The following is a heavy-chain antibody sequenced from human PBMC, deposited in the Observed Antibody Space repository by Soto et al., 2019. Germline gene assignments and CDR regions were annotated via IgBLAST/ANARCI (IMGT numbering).Heavy chain of an antibody. V-gene: IGHV4-39*02. J-gene: IGHJ4*02. CDR2: IYYDGTT. D-gene: IGHD2-15*01. CDR1: GGSINSNNYY. CDR3: AKVVVAATRHTDFDS. Sequence: LSLTCTVSGGSINSNNYYWAWIRQPPGKGLAWIASIYYDGTTYYNTSLKSRVTISRDTSKNQFSLRLTSMTAADTAVYYCAKVVVAATRHTDFDSWGQGTLVTVSS.